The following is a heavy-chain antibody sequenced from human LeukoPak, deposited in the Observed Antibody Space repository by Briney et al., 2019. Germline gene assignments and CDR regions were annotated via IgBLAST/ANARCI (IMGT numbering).Heavy chain of an antibody. D-gene: IGHD6-13*01. CDR2: ISWNSGSI. Sequence: GRSLRLSCAASGFTFDDYAMHWVRQAPGKGLEWVSGISWNSGSIGYADSVKGRFTISRDNAKNSLYLQMNSLRAEDTAVYYCATRSNEGIAAAGTYYWGQGTLVTVSS. CDR3: ATRSNEGIAAAGTYY. V-gene: IGHV3-9*01. CDR1: GFTFDDYA. J-gene: IGHJ4*02.